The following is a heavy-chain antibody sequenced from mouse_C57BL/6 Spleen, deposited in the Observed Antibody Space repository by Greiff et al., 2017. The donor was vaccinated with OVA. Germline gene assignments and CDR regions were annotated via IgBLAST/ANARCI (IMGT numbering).Heavy chain of an antibody. V-gene: IGHV1-72*01. Sequence: VKQSCKASGYTFTSYWMHWVKQRPGRGLEWIGRIDPNSGGTKYNEKFKSKATLTVDKPSSTAYMQLSSLTSEDSAVYYCAREMVTTWAMDYWGQGTSVTVSS. J-gene: IGHJ4*01. CDR1: GYTFTSYW. CDR3: AREMVTTWAMDY. CDR2: IDPNSGGT. D-gene: IGHD2-2*01.